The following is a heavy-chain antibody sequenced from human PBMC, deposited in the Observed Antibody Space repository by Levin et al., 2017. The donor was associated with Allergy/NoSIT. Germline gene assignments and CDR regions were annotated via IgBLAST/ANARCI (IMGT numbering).Heavy chain of an antibody. D-gene: IGHD6-13*01. CDR1: GFTFSSYA. Sequence: ASVKVSCAASGFTFSSYAMSWVRQAPEKGLEWVSAISGSGGSTYYADSVKGRFTISRDNSKNTLYLQMNSLRAEDTAVYYCAKNLVGYSSSWYLFDYWGQGTLVTVSS. J-gene: IGHJ4*02. CDR3: AKNLVGYSSSWYLFDY. V-gene: IGHV3-23*01. CDR2: ISGSGGST.